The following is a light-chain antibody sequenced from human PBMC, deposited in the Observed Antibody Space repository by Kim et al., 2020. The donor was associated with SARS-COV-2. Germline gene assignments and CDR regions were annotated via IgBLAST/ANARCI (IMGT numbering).Light chain of an antibody. CDR2: GAS. CDR3: HQFKKWPLT. J-gene: IGKJ4*01. Sequence: EIVMTQSPATLSVSPGERATLSCRASQSVSSDLAWYQQKPGQAPRLLVYGASTRATGIPVRFSGSGSGTEFTLTISSLQSEDFGVYYCHQFKKWPLTFGGGTKLEIK. V-gene: IGKV3-15*01. CDR1: QSVSSD.